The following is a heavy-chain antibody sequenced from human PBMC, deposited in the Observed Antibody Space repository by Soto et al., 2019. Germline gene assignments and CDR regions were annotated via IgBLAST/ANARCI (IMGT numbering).Heavy chain of an antibody. CDR3: ARERGVTIFGVVTNNWFDP. J-gene: IGHJ5*02. CDR1: GFTFSSYW. Sequence: GGSLRLSCAASGFTFSSYWMSWVRQAPGKGLEWVANIKQDGSEKYYVDSVKGRFTISRDNAKNSLYLQMNSLRAEDTAVYYCARERGVTIFGVVTNNWFDPWGQGTLVTVSS. V-gene: IGHV3-7*01. CDR2: IKQDGSEK. D-gene: IGHD3-3*01.